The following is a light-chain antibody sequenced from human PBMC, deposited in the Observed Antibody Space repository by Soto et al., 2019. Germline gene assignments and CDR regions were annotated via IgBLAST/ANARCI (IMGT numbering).Light chain of an antibody. CDR3: QQYDNRPPT. CDR2: DAS. V-gene: IGKV1-33*01. CDR1: QDISNY. J-gene: IGKJ2*01. Sequence: DIQMTPSPSSLSASVGDRVTITGQARQDISNYLNWYQQKPGKAPTLLIYDASNLETGVPSRFSVSGSGKDFTFTISSLQPADIATYYCQQYDNRPPTLGQGTKLEIK.